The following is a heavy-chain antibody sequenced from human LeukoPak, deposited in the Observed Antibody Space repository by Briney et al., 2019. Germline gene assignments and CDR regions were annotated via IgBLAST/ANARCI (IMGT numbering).Heavy chain of an antibody. J-gene: IGHJ4*02. CDR2: INHSGST. CDR1: GGSFSGYY. D-gene: IGHD2-2*01. Sequence: SETLSLTCAIYGGSFSGYYWSWIRQPPGKGLEWIGEINHSGSTNYNPSLKSRVTISVDTSRNQFSLKLSSVTAADTAVYYCARKGYCSSTSCYGKYYFDYWGQGTLVTVSS. V-gene: IGHV4-34*01. CDR3: ARKGYCSSTSCYGKYYFDY.